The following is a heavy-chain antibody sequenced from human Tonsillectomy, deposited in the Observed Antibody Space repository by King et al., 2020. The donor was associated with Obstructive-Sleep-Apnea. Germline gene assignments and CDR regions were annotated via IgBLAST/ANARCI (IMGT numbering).Heavy chain of an antibody. CDR1: GDSISSGGYY. J-gene: IGHJ4*02. Sequence: QLQESGPGLVKPSQTLSLTCTVSGDSISSGGYYWSWIRQHPGMGLEWFEYIYYSGSTYYNPSLKSRVTMSVDTSKNQFSLRLSSVTAADTAVYFCARDFTSMGSFDYWDLGTLVTVSS. V-gene: IGHV4-31*03. CDR3: ARDFTSMGSFDY. D-gene: IGHD2/OR15-2a*01. CDR2: IYYSGST.